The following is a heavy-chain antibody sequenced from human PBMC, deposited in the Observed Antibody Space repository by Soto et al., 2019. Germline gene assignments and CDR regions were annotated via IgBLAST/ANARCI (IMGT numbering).Heavy chain of an antibody. CDR1: GGTFSSYA. J-gene: IGHJ5*02. D-gene: IGHD6-6*01. CDR2: IIPIFGTA. Sequence: SVKVSCKASGGTFSSYAISWVRQAPGQGLEWMGGIIPIFGTANYAQKFQGRVTITADESTSTAYMELSSLRSEDTAVYYCARDRVAARPKGGWFDPWGQGTLVTVSS. CDR3: ARDRVAARPKGGWFDP. V-gene: IGHV1-69*13.